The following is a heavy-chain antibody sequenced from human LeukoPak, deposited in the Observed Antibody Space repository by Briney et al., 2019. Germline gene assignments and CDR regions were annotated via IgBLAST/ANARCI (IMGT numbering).Heavy chain of an antibody. CDR3: ARDDYGVFDAFDV. CDR1: GGSFSGYY. J-gene: IGHJ3*01. V-gene: IGHV4-34*11. CDR2: IYNSGST. D-gene: IGHD4-17*01. Sequence: SETLSLTCAVYGGSFSGYYWSWIRQPPGKGLEWIGYIYNSGSTNYNPSLKSRVTISLDTSKNQFSLHLTSVTAADTAVYFCARDDYGVFDAFDVWGQGTVVTVSS.